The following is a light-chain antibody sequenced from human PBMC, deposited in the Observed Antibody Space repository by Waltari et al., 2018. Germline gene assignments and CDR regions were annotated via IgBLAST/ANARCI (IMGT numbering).Light chain of an antibody. V-gene: IGLV2-23*02. CDR2: EVT. CDR1: SDDVGSYNF. Sequence: SALTQPASVSGSAGQSITISCTGTSDDVGSYNFVSWYQQNPGKAPRLLISEVTKRPSGVSSRFSGSKSGITASLTISGLQTEDEADYYCCSYAGGATWVFGGGTKLTVL. CDR3: CSYAGGATWV. J-gene: IGLJ3*02.